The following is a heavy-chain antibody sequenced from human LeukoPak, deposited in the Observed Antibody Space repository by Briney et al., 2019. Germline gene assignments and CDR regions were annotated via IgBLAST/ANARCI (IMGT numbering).Heavy chain of an antibody. CDR1: GGSISSSYY. CDR2: IYHSGST. V-gene: IGHV4-39*01. J-gene: IGHJ4*02. D-gene: IGHD2-15*01. Sequence: SQTLSLTCTVSGGSISSSYYWGWIRQPPGKGLEWIGSIYHSGSTYYNPSLKSRVTISVDTSKNQFSLKLSSVTAADTAVYYCASIQVVVVAATLNYWGQGTLVTVSS. CDR3: ASIQVVVVAATLNY.